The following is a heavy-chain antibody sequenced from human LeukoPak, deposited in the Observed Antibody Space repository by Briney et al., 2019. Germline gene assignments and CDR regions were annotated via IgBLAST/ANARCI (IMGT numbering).Heavy chain of an antibody. CDR1: GGSISSYY. Sequence: MSSETLSLTCSVSGGSISSYYWSWIRQPPGKGLEWIGYIYYSGSTNYNPSLKSRVTISVDTSKNQFSLKLSSVTAADTAVYYCARGTYYYDSRWAFDIWGQGTMVTVSS. CDR3: ARGTYYYDSRWAFDI. J-gene: IGHJ3*02. D-gene: IGHD3-22*01. V-gene: IGHV4-59*12. CDR2: IYYSGST.